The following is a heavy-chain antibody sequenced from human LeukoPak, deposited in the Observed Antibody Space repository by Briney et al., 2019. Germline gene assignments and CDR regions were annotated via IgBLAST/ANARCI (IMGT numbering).Heavy chain of an antibody. J-gene: IGHJ6*03. CDR2: INSDGSST. CDR1: GFTFSSYW. D-gene: IGHD2-8*01. V-gene: IGHV3-74*01. Sequence: GGSLRLSCAASGFTFSSYWMHWVRQAPGKGLVWVSRINSDGSSTSYADSVKGRFTISRDNAKNTLYLQLNSLRAEDTAVYYCAKDRCSNGIGCYYYYMDVWGKGTTVTISS. CDR3: AKDRCSNGIGCYYYYMDV.